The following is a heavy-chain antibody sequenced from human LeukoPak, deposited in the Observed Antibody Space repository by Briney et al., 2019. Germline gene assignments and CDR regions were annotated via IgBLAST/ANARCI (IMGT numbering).Heavy chain of an antibody. Sequence: GGSLRLSCAASGFTFDDYGMSWVRKAPGKGLEWVSGINWNGGSTGYADSVKGRFTISRDNAKNSLYLQMNGLRAEDTALYYCARVIDIVVVVAATPIDYWGQGTLVTVSS. CDR1: GFTFDDYG. V-gene: IGHV3-20*04. D-gene: IGHD2-15*01. CDR3: ARVIDIVVVVAATPIDY. CDR2: INWNGGST. J-gene: IGHJ4*02.